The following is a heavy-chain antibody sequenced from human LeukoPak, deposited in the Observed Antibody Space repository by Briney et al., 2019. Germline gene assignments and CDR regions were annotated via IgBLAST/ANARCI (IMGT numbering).Heavy chain of an antibody. CDR1: GFTFSKYW. CDR2: INTDGTVT. V-gene: IGHV3-74*01. Sequence: GSLSLSCPASGFTFSKYWMLWVRPAPGKGLESVSRINTDGTVTTYADSVKGRFTVSRDNADNTMFLQMNSVRDEDTAVYYCATKQWLAPPPDSWGQGTPVTVSS. J-gene: IGHJ4*02. D-gene: IGHD6-19*01. CDR3: ATKQWLAPPPDS.